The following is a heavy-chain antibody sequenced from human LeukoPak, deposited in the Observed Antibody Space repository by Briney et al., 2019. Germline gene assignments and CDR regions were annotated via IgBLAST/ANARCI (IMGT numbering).Heavy chain of an antibody. J-gene: IGHJ4*02. CDR3: ARAYYDILTGYYGSAPPFYYFDY. CDR2: ISSSGSTI. D-gene: IGHD3-9*01. CDR1: GFTFSSYE. Sequence: GGSLRLSCAASGFTFSSYEMNWVRQAPGKGLGWVSYISSSGSTIYYADSVKGRFTISRDNAKNSLYLQMNSLRAEDTAVYYCARAYYDILTGYYGSAPPFYYFDYWGQGTLVTVSS. V-gene: IGHV3-48*03.